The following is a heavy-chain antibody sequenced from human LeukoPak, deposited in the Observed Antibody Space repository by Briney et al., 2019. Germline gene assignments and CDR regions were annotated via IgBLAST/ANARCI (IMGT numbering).Heavy chain of an antibody. CDR2: IRSSSTI. D-gene: IGHD2-2*01. Sequence: GGSLRLSCAASGFTFNNYTASWVRQAPGKGLEWVSYIRSSSTIYYTDSVKGRFTISRDNVKNSLYLQMNSLRAEDTAVYYCARDGYCTTSSCPEGSTFDIWGQGTMVTVSS. CDR3: ARDGYCTTSSCPEGSTFDI. CDR1: GFTFNNYT. J-gene: IGHJ3*02. V-gene: IGHV3-48*01.